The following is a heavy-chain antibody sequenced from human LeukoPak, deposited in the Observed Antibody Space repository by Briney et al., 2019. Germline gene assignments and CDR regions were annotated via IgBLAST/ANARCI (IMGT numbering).Heavy chain of an antibody. V-gene: IGHV3-30-3*01. J-gene: IGHJ6*02. CDR2: ISYDGSNK. CDR1: GFTFSSYA. D-gene: IGHD3-22*01. CDR3: ARENYYDSSGYGDSQQEAYYYYGMDV. Sequence: PGGSLRLSCAASGFTFSSYAMHWVRQAPGEGLEWVAVISYDGSNKYYADSVKGRFTISRDNSKNTLYLQMNSLRAEDTAVYYCARENYYDSSGYGDSQQEAYYYYGMDVWGQGTTVTVSS.